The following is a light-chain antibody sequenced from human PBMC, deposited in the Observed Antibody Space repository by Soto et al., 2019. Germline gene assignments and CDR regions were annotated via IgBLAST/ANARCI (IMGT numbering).Light chain of an antibody. J-gene: IGLJ2*01. V-gene: IGLV1-44*01. Sequence: QSVLTQPPSASGTPGQRVTISCSGSSTNIGSHTVNWYQQVPGTAPKLLIYSSNLRPSGVPDRFSGSKSGTSASLAISGLQSEDEAGYYCAAWDDSLNGVVFGGGTQLTVL. CDR2: SSN. CDR3: AAWDDSLNGVV. CDR1: STNIGSHT.